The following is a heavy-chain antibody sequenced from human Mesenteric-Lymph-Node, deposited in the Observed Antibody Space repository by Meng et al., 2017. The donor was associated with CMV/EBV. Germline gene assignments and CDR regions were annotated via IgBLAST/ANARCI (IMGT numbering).Heavy chain of an antibody. CDR1: GFSFDEYA. D-gene: IGHD6-13*01. V-gene: IGHV3-9*01. Sequence: GGSLRLSCSASGFSFDEYAMNWVRQAPGKGLEWVSSITWNSDIIHYVDSVKGRFTISRDNAKNSLFLQMNSLRVEDTAVYYCARDMSIAAVIDYWGQGTLVTVSS. J-gene: IGHJ4*02. CDR3: ARDMSIAAVIDY. CDR2: ITWNSDII.